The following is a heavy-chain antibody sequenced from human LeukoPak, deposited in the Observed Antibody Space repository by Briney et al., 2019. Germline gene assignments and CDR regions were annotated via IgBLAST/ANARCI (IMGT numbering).Heavy chain of an antibody. J-gene: IGHJ4*02. CDR2: ISYDGSNK. CDR3: AKMRGQAYYYDSSGYTTFDY. D-gene: IGHD3-22*01. V-gene: IGHV3-30*04. Sequence: GGSLRLSCAASGFTFSSYAMHWVRQAPGKGLEWVAVISYDGSNKYYADSVKGRFTISRDNSKNTLYLQMNSLRAEDTAVYYCAKMRGQAYYYDSSGYTTFDYWGQGTLVTVSS. CDR1: GFTFSSYA.